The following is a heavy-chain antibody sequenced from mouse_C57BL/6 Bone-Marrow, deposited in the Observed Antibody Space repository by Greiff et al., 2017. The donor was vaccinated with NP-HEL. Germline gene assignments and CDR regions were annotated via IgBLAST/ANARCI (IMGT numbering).Heavy chain of an antibody. CDR2: IYPGNSDT. D-gene: IGHD1-1*01. J-gene: IGHJ1*03. Sequence: EVQLQQSGTVLVRPGASVKMSCKTSGYTFTSYWMHWVKQRPGQGLEWIGAIYPGNSDTSYNQKFKGKATLTAVTSASTAYMELSSLTTEDSAVYYCTRRSDDWYFDFWGTGTTVTVSS. CDR3: TRRSDDWYFDF. V-gene: IGHV1-5*01. CDR1: GYTFTSYW.